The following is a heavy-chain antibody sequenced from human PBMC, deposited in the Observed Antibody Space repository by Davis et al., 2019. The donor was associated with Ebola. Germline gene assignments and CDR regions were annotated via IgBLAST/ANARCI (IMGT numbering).Heavy chain of an antibody. Sequence: GESLKISCRGSGYSFASDWIAWVRQMPGKGLEWMGIIYPGDSETRYSPSFQGQVTISADKSISTVYLQWSSLKASDTALYYCARLPWGTVAGLDSWGQGTLVTVSS. CDR2: IYPGDSET. CDR3: ARLPWGTVAGLDS. D-gene: IGHD3-16*01. CDR1: GYSFASDW. J-gene: IGHJ4*02. V-gene: IGHV5-51*01.